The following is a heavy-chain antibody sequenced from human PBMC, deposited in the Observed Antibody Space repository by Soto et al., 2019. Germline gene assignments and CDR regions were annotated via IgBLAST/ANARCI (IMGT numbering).Heavy chain of an antibody. V-gene: IGHV4-39*01. CDR3: VSQRTSVLTQAYFDY. D-gene: IGHD2-8*01. CDR1: GGSVSNSNYY. J-gene: IGHJ4*02. CDR2: VYYRGRS. Sequence: SETLSLTCTVSGGSVSNSNYYWGWIRQPPGKGLEWIGSVYYRGRSYSKSSVKSRVTISVDTSKNQFSLNLNSVTASDTAVYYCVSQRTSVLTQAYFDYWGPGALVTVSS.